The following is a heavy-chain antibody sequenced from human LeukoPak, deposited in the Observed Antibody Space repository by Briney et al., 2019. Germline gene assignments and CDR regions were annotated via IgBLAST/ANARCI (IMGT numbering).Heavy chain of an antibody. Sequence: PGGSLRLSCAASGFTFSSYVMQWVRQAPGKGLEGVAIISYDGSNEYYADSVKGRFTISRNNSKNTLYLQMNSLRAADTAVYYCAREEGNWGDAFDIWGQGTMVTVSS. D-gene: IGHD7-27*01. CDR3: AREEGNWGDAFDI. V-gene: IGHV3-30*04. CDR1: GFTFSSYV. CDR2: ISYDGSNE. J-gene: IGHJ3*02.